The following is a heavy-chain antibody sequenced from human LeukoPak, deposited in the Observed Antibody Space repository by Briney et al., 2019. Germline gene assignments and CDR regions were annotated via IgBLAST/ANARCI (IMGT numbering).Heavy chain of an antibody. CDR3: ARGFWSGYHLQFDP. CDR1: GYTFTGYY. J-gene: IGHJ5*02. V-gene: IGHV1-2*02. CDR2: INPNSGGT. D-gene: IGHD3-3*01. Sequence: ASVKVSCKASGYTFTGYYMHWVRQAPGQGLEWMGWINPNSGGTNYAQKFQGRVTMTRDTSISTAYMELSRLRSDDTAVYYCARGFWSGYHLQFDPWGQGTLVTVSS.